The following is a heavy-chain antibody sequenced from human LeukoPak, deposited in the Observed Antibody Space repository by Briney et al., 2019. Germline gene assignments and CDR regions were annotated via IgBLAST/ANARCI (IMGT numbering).Heavy chain of an antibody. Sequence: SETLSLTCTVSGGSISSYYWSWIRQPPGKGLEWIGYIYYSGSTNYNPSLKSRVTISVDTSKNQFSLKLSSVTAADTAVYYCARLGAVAGFNWFDPWGQGTLVTVSS. CDR2: IYYSGST. CDR3: ARLGAVAGFNWFDP. V-gene: IGHV4-59*12. D-gene: IGHD6-19*01. J-gene: IGHJ5*02. CDR1: GGSISSYY.